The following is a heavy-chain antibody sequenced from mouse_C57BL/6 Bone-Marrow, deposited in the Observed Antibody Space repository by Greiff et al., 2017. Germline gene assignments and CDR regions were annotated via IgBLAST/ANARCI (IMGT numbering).Heavy chain of an antibody. D-gene: IGHD4-1*01. Sequence: EVKVVESEGGLVQPGSSMKLSCTASGFTFSDYYMAWVRQVPEKGLEWVANINYDGSSTYYLDSLKSRFIISRDNAKNILYLQMSSLKSEDTATYYCARDQGGTRYWYFDVWGTGTTVTVSS. CDR1: GFTFSDYY. J-gene: IGHJ1*03. CDR2: INYDGSST. V-gene: IGHV5-16*01. CDR3: ARDQGGTRYWYFDV.